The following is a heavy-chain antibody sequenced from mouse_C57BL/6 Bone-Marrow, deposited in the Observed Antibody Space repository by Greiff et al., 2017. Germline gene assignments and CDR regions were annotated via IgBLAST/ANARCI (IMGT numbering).Heavy chain of an antibody. CDR2: IYPGSGST. CDR3: YYSNYGLTFYVDY. Sequence: VPLQQPGAELVKPGASVKMSCKASGYTFTSYWITWVKQRPGQGLEWIGDIYPGSGSTNYNEKFKSKATLTVDTSSSTAYMQLSILTSEDSAVYYCYYSNYGLTFYVDYWGQGTTLTVSS. J-gene: IGHJ2*01. D-gene: IGHD2-5*01. CDR1: GYTFTSYW. V-gene: IGHV1-55*01.